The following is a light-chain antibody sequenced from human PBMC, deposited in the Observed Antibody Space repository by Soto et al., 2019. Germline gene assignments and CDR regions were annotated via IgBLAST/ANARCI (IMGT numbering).Light chain of an antibody. CDR3: QQSYSTPRT. CDR2: AAS. CDR1: QSISSY. V-gene: IGKV1-39*01. J-gene: IGKJ1*01. Sequence: IQINHSPSSLSASVENRVTITCRASQSISSYLNWYQQEPGKAPKLLIYAASSLQSGVPSRFSGSGSGTDFTLTISSLQPEDFATYYCQQSYSTPRTFGQGTKVDIK.